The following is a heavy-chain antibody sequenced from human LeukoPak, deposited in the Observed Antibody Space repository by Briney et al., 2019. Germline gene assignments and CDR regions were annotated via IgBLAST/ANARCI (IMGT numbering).Heavy chain of an antibody. Sequence: GGSLRLSCAASGFIFSTYGMHWVRQAPGKGLVWVSRGKNDGRSTSYADSVKGRFTISRDNSKNTLYLQMSSLRADDTAIYYCAKVILIAAAHGDFIDLWGQGTLVSVSS. J-gene: IGHJ5*02. CDR2: GKNDGRST. V-gene: IGHV3-74*01. D-gene: IGHD6-6*01. CDR3: AKVILIAAAHGDFIDL. CDR1: GFIFSTYG.